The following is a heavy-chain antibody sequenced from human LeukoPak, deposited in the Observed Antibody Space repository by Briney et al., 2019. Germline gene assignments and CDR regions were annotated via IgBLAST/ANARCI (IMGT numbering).Heavy chain of an antibody. V-gene: IGHV4-59*08. CDR1: GGSISGYY. J-gene: IGHJ5*02. CDR3: ARQRTGGWFDT. D-gene: IGHD1-1*01. Sequence: SETLSLTCTVSGGSISGYYWSWIRQPPGKGLEWIGYIYYSGTTNCNPSLKSRVTISVDTSKNQFSLKLSSVTATDTAVYYCARQRTGGWFDTWGQGILVTVSS. CDR2: IYYSGTT.